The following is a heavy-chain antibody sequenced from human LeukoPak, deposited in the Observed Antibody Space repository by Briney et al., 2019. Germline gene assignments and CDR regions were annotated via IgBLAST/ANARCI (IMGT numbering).Heavy chain of an antibody. CDR3: ARNFYDYVWGSYRLGYFDY. J-gene: IGHJ4*02. D-gene: IGHD3-16*02. V-gene: IGHV4-59*01. CDR1: GGSISSYY. CDR2: IYYSGSI. Sequence: SETLSLTCTVSGGSISSYYWSWIRQPPGKGLEWIGYIYYSGSINYNPSLKSRVTISVDTSKNQFSLKLSSVTAADTAVYYCARNFYDYVWGSYRLGYFDYWGQGTLVTVSS.